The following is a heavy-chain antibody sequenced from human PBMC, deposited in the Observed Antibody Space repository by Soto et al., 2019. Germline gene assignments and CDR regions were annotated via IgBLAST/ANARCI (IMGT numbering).Heavy chain of an antibody. D-gene: IGHD3-10*01. J-gene: IGHJ3*02. V-gene: IGHV5-51*01. CDR3: ARSFYYYGSGSYPHDAFAI. CDR2: IYPGDSDT. Sequence: ESLKISCKGSGYSFTSYWIGWVRQMPGKGLEWMGIIYPGDSDTRYSPSFQGQVTISADKSISTAYLQWSSLKASDTAMYYCARSFYYYGSGSYPHDAFAIWGQGTMVTVSS. CDR1: GYSFTSYW.